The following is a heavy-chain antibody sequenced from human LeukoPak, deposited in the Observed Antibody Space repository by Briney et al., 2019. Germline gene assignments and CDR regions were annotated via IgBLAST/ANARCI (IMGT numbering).Heavy chain of an antibody. J-gene: IGHJ4*02. CDR2: IYSGGST. CDR3: ASGGLDYDSSGYPYYFDY. Sequence: GGSLRLSCAASGFTVSSNYMSWVRQAPGKGLEWVSVIYSGGSTYYADSVKGRFTISRDNSKNTLYLQMNSLRAEDTAVYYCASGGLDYDSSGYPYYFDYWGQGTLVTVSS. D-gene: IGHD3-22*01. V-gene: IGHV3-66*01. CDR1: GFTVSSNY.